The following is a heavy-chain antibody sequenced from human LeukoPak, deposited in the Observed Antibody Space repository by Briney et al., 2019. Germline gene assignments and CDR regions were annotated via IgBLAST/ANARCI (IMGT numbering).Heavy chain of an antibody. V-gene: IGHV3-66*01. CDR2: IYSGGST. CDR1: GFTVSSNY. D-gene: IGHD3-9*01. J-gene: IGHJ6*03. Sequence: GGSLRLSCAASGFTVSSNYMSWVRQAPGKGLEWGSVIYSGGSTYYADSVKGRFTISRDNSKNTLYLQMNSLRAEDTAVYYCARAPVLRYFDWLLSYYMDVWGKGTTVTISS. CDR3: ARAPVLRYFDWLLSYYMDV.